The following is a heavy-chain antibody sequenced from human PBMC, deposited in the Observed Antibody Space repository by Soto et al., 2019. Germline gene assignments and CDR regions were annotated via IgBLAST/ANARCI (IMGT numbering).Heavy chain of an antibody. CDR3: ARQASIFGVVMLDDAFDI. Sequence: SVKVSCKASGGTFSSYAISWVRQAPGQGLEWMGGIIPIFGTANYAQKFQGRVTITADESTSTAYMELSSLRSEDTAVYYCARQASIFGVVMLDDAFDIWGRGTMVTVSS. CDR2: IIPIFGTA. CDR1: GGTFSSYA. V-gene: IGHV1-69*13. J-gene: IGHJ3*02. D-gene: IGHD3-3*01.